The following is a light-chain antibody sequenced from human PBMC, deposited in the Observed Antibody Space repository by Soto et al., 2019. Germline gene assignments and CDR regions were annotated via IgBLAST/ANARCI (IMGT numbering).Light chain of an antibody. CDR3: QQRYNWPWT. Sequence: EIVLTQSPAPLSLSQGDRSTLSCRASQRVSSFLAWYQQKPGQYHRLLIYEESNRATGVPDRLSVIGSGTDFSLTISSLEPEEVAVYYCQQRYNWPWTVGQVTKLDIK. V-gene: IGKV3-11*01. CDR2: EES. J-gene: IGKJ1*01. CDR1: QRVSSF.